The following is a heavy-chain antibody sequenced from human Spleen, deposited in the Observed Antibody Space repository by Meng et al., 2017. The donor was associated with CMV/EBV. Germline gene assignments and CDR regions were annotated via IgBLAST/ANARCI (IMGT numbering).Heavy chain of an antibody. Sequence: GESLKISCAASGFTFSSYSMNWVRQAPGKGLEWVSYISSSSSTIYYADSVKGRFTISRDNAKNSLYLQMNSLRAEDTAVYYCARDAGHYCSRTSCYFPSLMDVWGQGTTVTVSS. D-gene: IGHD2-2*01. CDR2: ISSSSSTI. J-gene: IGHJ6*02. CDR3: ARDAGHYCSRTSCYFPSLMDV. V-gene: IGHV3-48*04. CDR1: GFTFSSYS.